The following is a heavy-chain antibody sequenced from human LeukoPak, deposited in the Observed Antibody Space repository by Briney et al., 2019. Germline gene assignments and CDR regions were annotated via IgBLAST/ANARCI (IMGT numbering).Heavy chain of an antibody. CDR3: ARERVSGSGEGYFDY. J-gene: IGHJ4*02. CDR1: GFIFSTYG. Sequence: PGGSLRLSCAASGFIFSTYGMHWVRQAPGKGLEWVSSISSSSSYIYYADSVKGRFTISRDNAKNSLYLQMNSLRAEDTAVYYCARERVSGSGEGYFDYWGQGTLVTVSS. CDR2: ISSSSSYI. V-gene: IGHV3-21*01. D-gene: IGHD1-26*01.